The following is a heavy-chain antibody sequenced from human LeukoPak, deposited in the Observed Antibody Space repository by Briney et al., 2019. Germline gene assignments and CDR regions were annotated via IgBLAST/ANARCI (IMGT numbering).Heavy chain of an antibody. V-gene: IGHV3-30*02. CDR2: IRYDGNSE. CDR1: GFTFSSYG. CDR3: TGFYQLPIFYYYYYMDV. J-gene: IGHJ6*03. Sequence: GGSLRLSCAASGFTFSSYGMHWVRQAPGKGLEWVAFIRYDGNSEFYVDSVKGRFTISRDNSKNTLYLQMNSLRAEDTAVYYCTGFYQLPIFYYYYYMDVWGKGTTVTVSS. D-gene: IGHD2-2*01.